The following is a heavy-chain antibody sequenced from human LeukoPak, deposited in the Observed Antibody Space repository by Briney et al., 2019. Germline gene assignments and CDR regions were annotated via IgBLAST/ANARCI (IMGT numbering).Heavy chain of an antibody. CDR2: ISYSGST. V-gene: IGHV4-59*11. J-gene: IGHJ4*02. D-gene: IGHD3-10*01. CDR1: AGSISNHY. Sequence: SETLSLTCTVSAGSISNHYWTWVRQPPGKGLVWVGYISYSGSTNYNPSPKTGGTTSVATSKNQFSLTLSSVTAADTAVYYCARDRSASLWGQGTLVTVSS. CDR3: ARDRSASL.